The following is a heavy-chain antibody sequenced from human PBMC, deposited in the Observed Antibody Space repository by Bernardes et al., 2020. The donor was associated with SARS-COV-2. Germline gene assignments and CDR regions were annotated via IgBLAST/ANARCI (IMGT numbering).Heavy chain of an antibody. J-gene: IGHJ4*02. CDR1: GFAFSDYA. CDR3: ARDSDFSSGHDYFDY. D-gene: IGHD3-3*01. Sequence: GGSLRLSRAASGFAFSDYAMAWVRQAPGKGLEWVAIISIDGIYKHYADSVKGRFTISRDTSKNTLFLLMNSLRADDTAVYYCARDSDFSSGHDYFDYWGQGTLVTVSS. CDR2: ISIDGIYK. V-gene: IGHV3-30-3*01.